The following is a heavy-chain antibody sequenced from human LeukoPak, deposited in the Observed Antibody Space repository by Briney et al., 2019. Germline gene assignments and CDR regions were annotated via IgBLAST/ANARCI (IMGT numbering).Heavy chain of an antibody. CDR1: GFTFSDYY. V-gene: IGHV4-38-2*02. Sequence: PGGSLRLSCAASGFTFSDYYMSWIRQPPGKGLEWIGSIYYSGNTYYNASLKSRVTMSVDTSKNQFSLKLSSVTAADTAVYYCARDGGYDPYFDYWGQGTLVTVSS. CDR2: IYYSGNT. D-gene: IGHD5-12*01. J-gene: IGHJ4*02. CDR3: ARDGGYDPYFDY.